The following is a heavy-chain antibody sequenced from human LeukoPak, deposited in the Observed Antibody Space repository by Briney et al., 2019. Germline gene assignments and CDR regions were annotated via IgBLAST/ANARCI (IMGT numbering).Heavy chain of an antibody. CDR2: ISSSSSYI. V-gene: IGHV3-21*01. CDR3: ARGYSSGWATDY. Sequence: PGGSLRLSCAASGFTFSSYSMNWVRQAPGKGLEWVSSISSSSSYIYYADSVKGRFTISRDNAKNSLYLQMNSLRAEDTAVYYCARGYSSGWATDYWGQGTLVTVSS. CDR1: GFTFSSYS. J-gene: IGHJ4*02. D-gene: IGHD6-25*01.